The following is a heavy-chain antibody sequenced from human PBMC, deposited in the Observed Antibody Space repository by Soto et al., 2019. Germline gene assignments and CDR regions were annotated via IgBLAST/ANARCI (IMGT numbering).Heavy chain of an antibody. D-gene: IGHD5-12*01. Sequence: QVQLVESGGGVVQPGRSLRLSCAASGFTFSSFGMHWVGQAPGKGLEWVAVASYDGSYKYYADSVKGRFTISRDNSKNTLYLQMNSLRAEDTAVHYCAKERSVVATTPDFDYWGQGTLVTVSS. J-gene: IGHJ4*02. CDR1: GFTFSSFG. CDR2: ASYDGSYK. CDR3: AKERSVVATTPDFDY. V-gene: IGHV3-30*18.